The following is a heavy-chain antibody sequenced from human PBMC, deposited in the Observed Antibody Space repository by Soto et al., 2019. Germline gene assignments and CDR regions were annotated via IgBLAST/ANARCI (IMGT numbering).Heavy chain of an antibody. CDR2: IYYSGST. CDR1: GGSISSGDYY. V-gene: IGHV4-30-4*01. D-gene: IGHD3-22*01. J-gene: IGHJ4*02. Sequence: PSETLSLTCTVSGGSISSGDYYWSWIRQPPGKGLEWIGYIYYSGSTYYNPSLKSRVTIPVDTSKNQFSLKLSSVTAADTAVYYCARARTYYYDSSGYSWGQGTLVTVS. CDR3: ARARTYYYDSSGYS.